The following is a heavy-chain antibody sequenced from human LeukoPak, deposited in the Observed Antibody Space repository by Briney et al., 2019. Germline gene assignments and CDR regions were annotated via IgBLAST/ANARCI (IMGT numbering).Heavy chain of an antibody. J-gene: IGHJ4*02. Sequence: GGSLRLSCAASGFTFSIYAVTWVRQAPGKGLEWVSLIKGGTGTTYYADSVKGRFTISRDNSQNTVYLQMNSLGSEDTAVYYCARDGPGISVAGLLSYWGQGTLVTVSS. CDR3: ARDGPGISVAGLLSY. CDR1: GFTFSIYA. CDR2: IKGGTGTT. V-gene: IGHV3-23*01. D-gene: IGHD6-19*01.